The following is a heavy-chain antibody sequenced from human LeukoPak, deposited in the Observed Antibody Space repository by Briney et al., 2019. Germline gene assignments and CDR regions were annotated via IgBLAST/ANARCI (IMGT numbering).Heavy chain of an antibody. CDR1: GGSFSGYY. Sequence: SETLSLTCAVYGGSFSGYYWSWIRQPPGKGLGWIGEINHSVSTNYTPSRQSRVTISVDTSKTRSSLKLSSATAADTAVYYCARGARITIFGVVISYWYFDLWGRGTLVTVSS. V-gene: IGHV4-34*01. D-gene: IGHD3-3*01. J-gene: IGHJ2*01. CDR2: INHSVST. CDR3: ARGARITIFGVVISYWYFDL.